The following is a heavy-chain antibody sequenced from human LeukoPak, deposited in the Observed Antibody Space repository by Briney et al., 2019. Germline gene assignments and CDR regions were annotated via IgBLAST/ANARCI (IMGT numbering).Heavy chain of an antibody. D-gene: IGHD1-26*01. J-gene: IGHJ4*02. Sequence: GGSLRLSCAASGFTFSSYSMNWVRQAPGKGLEWVSSISSSSSYIYYADSVKGRFAISRDNAKNSLYLQMNSLRAEDTAVYYCARGVKVGATSWFDYWGQGTLVTVSS. V-gene: IGHV3-21*01. CDR1: GFTFSSYS. CDR2: ISSSSSYI. CDR3: ARGVKVGATSWFDY.